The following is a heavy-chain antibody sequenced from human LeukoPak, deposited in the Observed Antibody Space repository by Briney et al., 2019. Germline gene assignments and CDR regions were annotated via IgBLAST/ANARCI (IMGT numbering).Heavy chain of an antibody. CDR2: INHSGST. D-gene: IGHD3-22*01. J-gene: IGHJ5*02. CDR3: ARESVGTMIVVVITTGRRAWFDP. CDR1: GGSFSGYY. Sequence: SETLSLTCAVYGGSFSGYYWSWIRQPPGKGLEWIGEINHSGSTNYNPSLKSRVTISVDTSKNQFSLKLSSVTAADTAVYYCARESVGTMIVVVITTGRRAWFDPWGQGTLVTVSS. V-gene: IGHV4-34*01.